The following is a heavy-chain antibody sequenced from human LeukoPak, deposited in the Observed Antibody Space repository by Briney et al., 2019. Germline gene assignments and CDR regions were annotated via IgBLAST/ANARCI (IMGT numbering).Heavy chain of an antibody. V-gene: IGHV4-61*02. CDR1: GGSISSGSYY. CDR3: ASGSAAGTFDY. CDR2: IYTSGST. J-gene: IGHJ4*02. Sequence: PSQTLSLTCTVSGGSISSGSYYWSWIRQPAGKGLEWIGRIYTSGSTNYNPSLKSRVTISVDTSKDQFSLKLSSVTAADTAVYYCASGSAAGTFDYWGQGTLVTVSS. D-gene: IGHD6-13*01.